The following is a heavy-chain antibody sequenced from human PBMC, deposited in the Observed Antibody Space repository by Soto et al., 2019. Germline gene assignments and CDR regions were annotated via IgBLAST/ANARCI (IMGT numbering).Heavy chain of an antibody. CDR3: AIESLGDYYDSSGYFSARGAFDI. V-gene: IGHV4-31*03. J-gene: IGHJ3*02. CDR1: GGSISSGGYY. CDR2: IYYSGST. Sequence: PSETLSLTCTVSGGSISSGGYYWSWIRQHPGKGLEWIGYIYYSGSTYYNPSLKSRVTISVDTSKNQFSLKLSSVTAADTAVYYCAIESLGDYYDSSGYFSARGAFDIWGQGTMVTVSS. D-gene: IGHD3-22*01.